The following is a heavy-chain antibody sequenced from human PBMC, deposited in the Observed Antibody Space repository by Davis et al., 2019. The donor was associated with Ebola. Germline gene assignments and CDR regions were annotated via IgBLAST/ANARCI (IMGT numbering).Heavy chain of an antibody. CDR2: ISSSGKTI. D-gene: IGHD4-23*01. Sequence: GESLKISCAASGFTFSNYEMNWVRQAPGKGLEWVSYISSSGKTIYNADSVKGRFTISRDNAKKSLYLQMNSLRAEDTAVYYCARDQLGNSEHSYYGLDVWGQGTTVTVSS. CDR3: ARDQLGNSEHSYYGLDV. J-gene: IGHJ6*02. V-gene: IGHV3-48*03. CDR1: GFTFSNYE.